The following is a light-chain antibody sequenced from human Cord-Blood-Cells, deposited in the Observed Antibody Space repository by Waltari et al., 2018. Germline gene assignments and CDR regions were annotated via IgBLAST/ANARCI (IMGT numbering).Light chain of an antibody. V-gene: IGLV2-14*01. CDR3: SSYTSSSTLV. Sequence: QSALTQPASVSGSPGQSITISCTGPSSDVGGDNYVPWYQQHPGKAPKLMIYEVSNRPSGVSNRFSGSKSGNTASLTISGLQAEDEADYYCSSYTSSSTLVFGGGTKLTVL. CDR2: EVS. CDR1: SSDVGGDNY. J-gene: IGLJ2*01.